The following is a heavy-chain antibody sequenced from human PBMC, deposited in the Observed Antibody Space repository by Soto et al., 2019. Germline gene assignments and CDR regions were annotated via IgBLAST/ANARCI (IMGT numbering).Heavy chain of an antibody. CDR2: INPSEGST. J-gene: IGHJ4*02. Sequence: QGLEWMGIINPSEGSTSYAQKFQGRLTMTRDTSASTVYMELSSLRSEDTALYYCARDPALSIPRIRRDGFIALDFWGQGTLVTVSS. V-gene: IGHV1-46*01. CDR3: ARDPALSIPRIRRDGFIALDF. D-gene: IGHD2-21*01.